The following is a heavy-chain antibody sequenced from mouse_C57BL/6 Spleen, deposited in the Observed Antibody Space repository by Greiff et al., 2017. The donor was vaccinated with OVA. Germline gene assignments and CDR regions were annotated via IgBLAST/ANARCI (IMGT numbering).Heavy chain of an antibody. CDR1: GFTFSDYG. CDR2: ISSGSSTI. CDR3: ARQKGYNFDY. Sequence: EVKVVESGGGLVKPGGSLKLSCAASGFTFSDYGMHWVRQAPEKGLEWVAYISSGSSTIYYADTVKGRFTISRDNAKNTLFLQMTSLRSEDTAMYYCARQKGYNFDYWGQGTTLTVSS. J-gene: IGHJ2*01. V-gene: IGHV5-17*01. D-gene: IGHD3-1*01.